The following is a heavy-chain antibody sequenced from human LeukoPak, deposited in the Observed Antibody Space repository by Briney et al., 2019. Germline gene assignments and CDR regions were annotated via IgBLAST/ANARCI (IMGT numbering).Heavy chain of an antibody. CDR3: AREQTTGGAFDI. V-gene: IGHV4-59*01. CDR1: GGSISGYY. CDR2: IYYSGST. J-gene: IGHJ3*02. D-gene: IGHD4-17*01. Sequence: SETLSLTCTVSGGSISGYYWSWIRQPPGKGLEWIGYIYYSGSTNYNPSLKSRVTISVDTSKNQFSLKLSSVTAADTAVYYCAREQTTGGAFDIWGQGTMVTVSS.